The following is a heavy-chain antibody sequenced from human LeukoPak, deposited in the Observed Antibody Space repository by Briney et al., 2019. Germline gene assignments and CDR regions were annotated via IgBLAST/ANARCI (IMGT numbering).Heavy chain of an antibody. CDR2: INPNSGVT. CDR1: GYTFTDYY. Sequence: ASVKASCKASGYTFTDYYMHWVRLAPGQGLEWLGWINPNSGVTNYAQKFQGRVTMIRDTSISTAYMELSRLRSADTAVYYCARVNRDGYNFDFWGQGTLVTVSS. J-gene: IGHJ4*02. D-gene: IGHD5-24*01. V-gene: IGHV1-2*02. CDR3: ARVNRDGYNFDF.